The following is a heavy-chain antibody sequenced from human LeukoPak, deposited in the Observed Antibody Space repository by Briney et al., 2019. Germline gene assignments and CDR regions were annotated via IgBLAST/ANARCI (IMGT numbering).Heavy chain of an antibody. J-gene: IGHJ5*02. V-gene: IGHV4-39*01. CDR2: IYYSGST. CDR1: GGSISSSSYS. D-gene: IGHD6-6*01. CDR3: ARGPLEYSSSVRWFDP. Sequence: SETLSLTCTVSGGSISSSSYSWGWIRQPPGKGLEWIGSIYYSGSTYYNPSLKSRVTISVDTSKNQFSLKLSSVTAADTAVYYCARGPLEYSSSVRWFDPWGQGTLVTVSS.